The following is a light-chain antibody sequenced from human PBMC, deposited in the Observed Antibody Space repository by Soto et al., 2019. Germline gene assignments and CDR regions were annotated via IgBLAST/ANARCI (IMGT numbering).Light chain of an antibody. J-gene: IGKJ1*01. CDR2: GAS. CDR1: QSVSSN. Sequence: EIVMTQSPATLSVTKGERATLACRASQSVSSNLAWYQQKPGQAPRLLIYGASSRATGIPDRFSGSGSGTDFTLTISRLEPEDFAVYFCYQYDSSPWTFGQGSNVDIK. V-gene: IGKV3-20*01. CDR3: YQYDSSPWT.